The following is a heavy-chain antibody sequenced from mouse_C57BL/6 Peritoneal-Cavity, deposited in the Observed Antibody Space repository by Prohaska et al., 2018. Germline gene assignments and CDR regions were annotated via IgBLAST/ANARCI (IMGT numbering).Heavy chain of an antibody. D-gene: IGHD1-1*01. CDR1: G. J-gene: IGHJ3*01. CDR2: INTYSGVP. CDR3: ARRDYGSIPAWFAY. Sequence: GMSWVKQAPGKGLKWMGWINTYSGVPTYADDFKGRFAFSLETSASTAYLQINNLKNEDTATYFCARRDYGSIPAWFAYWGQGTLVTVSA. V-gene: IGHV9-3*01.